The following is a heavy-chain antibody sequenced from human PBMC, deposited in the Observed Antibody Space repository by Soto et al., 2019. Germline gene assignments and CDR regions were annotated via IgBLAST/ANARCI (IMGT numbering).Heavy chain of an antibody. J-gene: IGHJ4*02. CDR2: LSGSGTST. Sequence: PGMPFRLSCTTSELTFVNYAMNSVRPAPGKGLEWVSGLSGSGTSTYYADSVKGRFTISRDNSRDTLFLQMNSLTADDTAVYYCAKATTNGGWFNPFDSWGQGALVTVSS. CDR3: AKATTNGGWFNPFDS. D-gene: IGHD6-19*01. V-gene: IGHV3-23*01. CDR1: ELTFVNYA.